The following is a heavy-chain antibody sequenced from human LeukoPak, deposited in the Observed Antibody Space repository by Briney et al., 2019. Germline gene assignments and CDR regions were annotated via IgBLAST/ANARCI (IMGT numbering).Heavy chain of an antibody. D-gene: IGHD3-3*02. CDR1: GFTFSTYW. CDR3: VRNFILDY. V-gene: IGHV3-7*01. CDR2: IKEDGSEK. Sequence: GGSLRLSCAASGFTFSTYWMTWVRQAPGKGLEWVANIKEDGSEKKYVDSVKGRFSISRDNAKNSLYLQMNSLTAEDTAVYYCVRNFILDYWGQGTLVTVSS. J-gene: IGHJ4*02.